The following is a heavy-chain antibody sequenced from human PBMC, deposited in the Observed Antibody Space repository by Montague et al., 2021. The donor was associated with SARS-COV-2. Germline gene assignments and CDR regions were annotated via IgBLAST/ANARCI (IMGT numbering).Heavy chain of an antibody. CDR2: IYYSGST. CDR1: GGSFSGYY. J-gene: IGHJ4*02. D-gene: IGHD3-3*01. V-gene: IGHV4-34*01. Sequence: SETLSLTCAVYGGSFSGYYWSWIRQPPGKGLGWIGSIYYSGSTYYNPSLKSRVTISVDTSKNQFSLKLSSVTAADTAVYYCARHTPFWSGSKHPFDYWGQGTLVTVSS. CDR3: ARHTPFWSGSKHPFDY.